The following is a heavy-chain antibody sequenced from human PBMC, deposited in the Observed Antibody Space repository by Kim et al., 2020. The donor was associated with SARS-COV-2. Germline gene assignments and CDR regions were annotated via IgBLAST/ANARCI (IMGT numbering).Heavy chain of an antibody. J-gene: IGHJ6*01. CDR3: GSTLPSRSAASVSNYYG. Sequence: SETLSLTCTVSGGSISSSSYCWGWIRQPPGKGLEWFGIIYYSGSTYYNPPLKRPVTISVDTSKNYFSLKLSAVTAAGPVVEYCGSTLPSRSAASVSNYYG. CDR2: IYYSGST. CDR1: GGSISSSSYC. V-gene: IGHV4-39*02. D-gene: IGHD2-2*01.